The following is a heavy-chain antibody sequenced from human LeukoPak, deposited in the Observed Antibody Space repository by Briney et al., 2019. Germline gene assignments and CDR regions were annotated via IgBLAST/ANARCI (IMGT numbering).Heavy chain of an antibody. CDR2: IKRKTDGETT. V-gene: IGHV3-15*01. J-gene: IGHJ4*02. D-gene: IGHD3-10*01. Sequence: GGSLRLSCVDSGFTITNAWMSWVRQAPGKGLEWIGRIKRKTDGETTNYAEPVRGRFTISRDDSKSAVYLQMNSLKIEDTAVYYCTTDLGTYYHGSQRLIPIDYWGQGTLVTVSS. CDR1: GFTITNAW. CDR3: TTDLGTYYHGSQRLIPIDY.